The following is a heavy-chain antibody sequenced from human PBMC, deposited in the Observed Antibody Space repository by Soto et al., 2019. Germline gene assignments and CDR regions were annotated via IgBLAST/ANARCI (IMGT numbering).Heavy chain of an antibody. CDR2: LYDLDGS. D-gene: IGHD1-1*01. CDR1: GLTISGKKY. Sequence: GGSLRLSCAAFGLTISGKKYVAWVRQAPGKGLEWVSALYDLDGSFYAASVKGRFTTSSDSSKTTVYLQMNDLRPDDTAVYYCATWHEREHAYDVWGQGTTVTV. CDR3: ATWHEREHAYDV. J-gene: IGHJ3*01. V-gene: IGHV3-53*01.